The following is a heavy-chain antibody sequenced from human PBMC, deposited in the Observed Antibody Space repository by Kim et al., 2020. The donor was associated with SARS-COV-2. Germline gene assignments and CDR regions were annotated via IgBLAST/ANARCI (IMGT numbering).Heavy chain of an antibody. V-gene: IGHV3-23*01. D-gene: IGHD3-10*01. Sequence: GGSLRLSCAASGFAFSSFAMSWVRQSPGKGLEWVSFISSIGDSTYYSDSVKGRFVVSRDSSTNTVYLQMNSLRAEDTAVYYCTKCSYYDSGSLDYWGQGTLVNVSS. J-gene: IGHJ4*02. CDR1: GFAFSSFA. CDR3: TKCSYYDSGSLDY. CDR2: ISSIGDST.